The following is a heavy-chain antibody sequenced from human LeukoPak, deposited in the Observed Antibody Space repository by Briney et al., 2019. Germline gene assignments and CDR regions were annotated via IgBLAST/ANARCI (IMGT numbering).Heavy chain of an antibody. V-gene: IGHV3-30*18. D-gene: IGHD4-17*01. CDR3: AKTTGGWFDP. CDR2: ISFDGSNK. CDR1: RFTFSSNG. J-gene: IGHJ5*02. Sequence: PGGSLRLSCAASRFTFSSNGMHWVRQAPGKGLEWVAVISFDGSNKYYADSVKGRFTISRDNSKNTLYLHMTSLRPDDTAVYYCAKTTGGWFDPWGQGILVTVSS.